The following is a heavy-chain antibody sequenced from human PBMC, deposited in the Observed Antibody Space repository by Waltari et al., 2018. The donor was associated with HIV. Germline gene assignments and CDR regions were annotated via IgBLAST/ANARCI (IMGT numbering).Heavy chain of an antibody. J-gene: IGHJ4*02. D-gene: IGHD3-10*01. CDR2: ISYSGTP. Sequence: QLQMQESGPGLVKPSETLSLTCSVSGDSISDTPFYWGWIRQPPGKGLEWIGSISYSGTPYSKASLSSRVIVSVDTPKNQFSLHLRSVTAADTAVYYCVRHWVYGSVPSAIRTFDNWGQGTLVTVSS. V-gene: IGHV4-39*01. CDR1: GDSISDTPFY. CDR3: VRHWVYGSVPSAIRTFDN.